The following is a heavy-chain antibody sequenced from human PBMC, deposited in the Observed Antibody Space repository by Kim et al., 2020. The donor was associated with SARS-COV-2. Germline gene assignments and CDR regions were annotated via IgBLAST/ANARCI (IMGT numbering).Heavy chain of an antibody. J-gene: IGHJ4*02. CDR2: ISSSGRT. CDR3: ARDRDGYNSFDY. D-gene: IGHD5-12*01. Sequence: GGSLRLSCAASGFSFTDNYMTWIRQAPGQGLEWLSDISSSGRTSYTDSVKGRFTISRDSAKKSMYLQMNSPRVEDTAVYYCARDRDGYNSFDYWGQGTLVTVSS. V-gene: IGHV3-11*06. CDR1: GFSFTDNY.